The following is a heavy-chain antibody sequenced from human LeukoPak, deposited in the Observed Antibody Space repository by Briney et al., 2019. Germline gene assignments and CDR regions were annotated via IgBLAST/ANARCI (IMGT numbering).Heavy chain of an antibody. Sequence: GGSLRLSCKGSGYSFTSYWIGWVRQMPGKGLEWMGIIYPGDSDTRYSPSFQGQVTISAGKSTSTAYLQWSSLKASDTAMYYCATYYDILTGYSPDAFDIWGQGTMVTVSS. D-gene: IGHD3-9*01. CDR2: IYPGDSDT. CDR3: ATYYDILTGYSPDAFDI. J-gene: IGHJ3*02. V-gene: IGHV5-51*01. CDR1: GYSFTSYW.